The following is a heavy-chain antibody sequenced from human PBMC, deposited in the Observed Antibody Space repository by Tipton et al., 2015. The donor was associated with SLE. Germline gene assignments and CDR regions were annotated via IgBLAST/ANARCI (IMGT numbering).Heavy chain of an antibody. J-gene: IGHJ4*02. D-gene: IGHD3-22*01. V-gene: IGHV4-39*07. CDR2: IYYSGST. CDR1: GGSISSSSYY. Sequence: TLSLTCTVSGGSISSSSYYWGWIRQPPGKGLAWIGSIYYSGSTNYNPSLKSRVTISVDTSKNQFSLKLSSVTAADTAVYYCARAGVIAFSYYFDYWGQGTLVTVSS. CDR3: ARAGVIAFSYYFDY.